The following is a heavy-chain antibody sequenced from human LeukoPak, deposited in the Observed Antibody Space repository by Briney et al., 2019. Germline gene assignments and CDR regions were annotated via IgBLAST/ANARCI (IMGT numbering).Heavy chain of an antibody. D-gene: IGHD3-10*01. CDR1: GFTFSSYS. V-gene: IGHV3-48*01. CDR2: ISSSSSTI. CDR3: ARDSLVRGLPPWYYYYGMDV. J-gene: IGHJ6*02. Sequence: GGSLRLSCAASGFTFSSYSMNWVRKAPGKGLEWVSYISSSSSTIYYADSVKGRFTISRDNAKNSLYLQMNSLRAEDTAVYYCARDSLVRGLPPWYYYYGMDVWGQGTTVTVPS.